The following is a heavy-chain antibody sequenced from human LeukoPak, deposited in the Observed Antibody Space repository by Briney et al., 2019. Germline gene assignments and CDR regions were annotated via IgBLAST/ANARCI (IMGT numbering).Heavy chain of an antibody. CDR3: VRDLMGEGATTAYLHH. D-gene: IGHD1-26*01. J-gene: IGHJ1*01. V-gene: IGHV3-74*01. CDR1: GFTFSIYW. CDR2: INSDGSST. Sequence: PGGSLRLSCAASGFTFSIYWMHWVRQAPGKGLVWVSRINSDGSSTSYADSVKGRFTISRDNAKNSLYLQMNSLRAEDMAVYYCVRDLMGEGATTAYLHHWGQGTLVTVSS.